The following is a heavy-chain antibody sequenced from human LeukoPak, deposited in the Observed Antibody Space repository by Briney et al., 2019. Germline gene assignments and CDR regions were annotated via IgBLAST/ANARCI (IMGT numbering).Heavy chain of an antibody. CDR2: IYYSGST. CDR3: ASAPYYFDSSGYYWGIFDY. CDR1: GGSISSYY. J-gene: IGHJ4*02. V-gene: IGHV4-59*08. D-gene: IGHD3-22*01. Sequence: RPSETLSLTCTVSGGSISSYYWSWIRQPPGKGLEWIGYIYYSGSTNYNPSLKSRVTISVDTSKNQFSLKPSSVTAADTAVYYCASAPYYFDSSGYYWGIFDYWGQGTLVTVSS.